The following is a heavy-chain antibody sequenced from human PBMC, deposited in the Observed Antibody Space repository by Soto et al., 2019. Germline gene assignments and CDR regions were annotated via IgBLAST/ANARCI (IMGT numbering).Heavy chain of an antibody. Sequence: ASVKVSCKASGYTFTNYGISWVRQAPGQGPEWMGWISANKGNTNYAQKFQGRVTMTTDTSTTTAYMELRNLRSDDTAVYYCARDNYERSGYFDYWGQGTLVTVSS. D-gene: IGHD3-22*01. CDR1: GYTFTNYG. CDR3: ARDNYERSGYFDY. CDR2: ISANKGNT. V-gene: IGHV1-18*04. J-gene: IGHJ4*02.